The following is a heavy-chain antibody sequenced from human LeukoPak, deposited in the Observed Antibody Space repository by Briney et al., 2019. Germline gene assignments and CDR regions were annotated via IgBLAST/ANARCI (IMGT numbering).Heavy chain of an antibody. CDR1: GGSIRSYY. V-gene: IGHV4-59*01. CDR3: ARDHPGSGMGLDY. J-gene: IGHJ4*02. D-gene: IGHD3-10*01. Sequence: SETLSLTCTVSGGSIRSYYWSWIRQPPGKGLEWIGYISYSGSTNYNPSLKSRVTISVDTSKYQFSLKLTSVSAADTAVYFCARDHPGSGMGLDYWGQGTLVTVSS. CDR2: ISYSGST.